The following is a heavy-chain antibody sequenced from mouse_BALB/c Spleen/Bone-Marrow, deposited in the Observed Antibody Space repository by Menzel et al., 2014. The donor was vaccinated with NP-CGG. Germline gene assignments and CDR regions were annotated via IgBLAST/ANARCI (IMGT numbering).Heavy chain of an antibody. CDR1: GYAFSSYW. V-gene: IGHV1-80*01. D-gene: IGHD2-10*02. J-gene: IGHJ2*01. CDR3: ARQYGNYFDY. Sequence: VKLQESGAELVRPGSPVKISCKASGYAFSSYWMNWVKQRPGQGLEWIGQIYPGDGDTNYNGKFKGKATLTADKSSGTAYMQLSSLTSEDSAVYFCARQYGNYFDYWGQGTTLTVSS. CDR2: IYPGDGDT.